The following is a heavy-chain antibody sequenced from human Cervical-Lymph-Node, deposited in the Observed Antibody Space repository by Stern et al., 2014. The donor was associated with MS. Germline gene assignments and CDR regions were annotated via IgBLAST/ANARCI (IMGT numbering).Heavy chain of an antibody. J-gene: IGHJ4*02. CDR3: ARGGGDSSGWYRYYFDY. Sequence: QLVQSGAEVKKPGSSVKVSCQASGATFSNYAISWVRQAPGQGLEWMGRIIPFLDIANYAQKFQGRVTITADKSTNTAYMELSSLRSEDTAVYYCARGGGDSSGWYRYYFDYWGQGTLVTVSS. CDR1: GATFSNYA. D-gene: IGHD6-19*01. CDR2: IIPFLDIA. V-gene: IGHV1-69*09.